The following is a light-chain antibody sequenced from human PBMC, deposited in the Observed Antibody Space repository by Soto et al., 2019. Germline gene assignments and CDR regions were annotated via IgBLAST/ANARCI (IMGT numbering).Light chain of an antibody. J-gene: IGKJ1*01. CDR1: QSISSSY. CDR2: GAC. Sequence: EIVLTQSPGTLSLSPGERATLSCRASQSISSSYLAWYRQKPGQAPRLLIYGACSRATGIPDRFSGSGSGTDFTLTISRLEPEDFAVYYCQQYGSSPWTFGQGTKVEIK. V-gene: IGKV3-20*01. CDR3: QQYGSSPWT.